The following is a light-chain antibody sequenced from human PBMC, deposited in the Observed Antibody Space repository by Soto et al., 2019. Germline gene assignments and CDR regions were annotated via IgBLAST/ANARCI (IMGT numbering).Light chain of an antibody. CDR1: SSDVGGYNY. V-gene: IGLV2-14*01. J-gene: IGLJ1*01. CDR3: SSCISRSRV. CDR2: EVS. Sequence: QSVLTQPASVSGSPGQSSTISCTGTSSDVGGYNYVSWYQQHPGKAPKLMIYEVSNRPSGVSNRFSGSKSGNTASLTISGLQAEDEADYYCSSCISRSRVFGTGTKVTVL.